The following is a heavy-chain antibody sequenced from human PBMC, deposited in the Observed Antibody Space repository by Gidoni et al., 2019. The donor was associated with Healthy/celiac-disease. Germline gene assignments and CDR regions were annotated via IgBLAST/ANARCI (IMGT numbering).Heavy chain of an antibody. J-gene: IGHJ6*02. Sequence: QVQLQESGPGLVKPSETLSLTCAVSGYSISSGYYWGWIRQPPGKGLEWIGRIYHSGSTYYNPSLKSRVTISVDTSKNQFSLKLSSVTAADTAVYYCAREGVAVAVYYYYGMDVWGQGTTVTVSS. CDR1: GYSISSGYY. D-gene: IGHD6-19*01. CDR2: IYHSGST. V-gene: IGHV4-38-2*02. CDR3: AREGVAVAVYYYYGMDV.